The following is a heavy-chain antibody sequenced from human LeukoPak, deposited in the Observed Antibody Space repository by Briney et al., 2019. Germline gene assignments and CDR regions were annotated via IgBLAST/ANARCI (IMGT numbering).Heavy chain of an antibody. D-gene: IGHD2-2*01. CDR3: ARALVVVPAAKAVVSYNWFDP. CDR2: INSDGSST. J-gene: IGHJ5*02. CDR1: GFTFSSYW. Sequence: GGSLRLSCAASGFTFSSYWMHWVRQAPGKGLVWVSRINSDGSSTSYADSVKGRFTISRDNAKNTLYLQMNSLRAEDTAVYYCARALVVVPAAKAVVSYNWFDPWGQGTLVTASS. V-gene: IGHV3-74*01.